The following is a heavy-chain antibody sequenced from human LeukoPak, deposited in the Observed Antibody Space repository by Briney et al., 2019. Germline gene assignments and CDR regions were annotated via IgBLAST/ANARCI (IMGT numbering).Heavy chain of an antibody. CDR3: ARELGGTKTGGFDI. D-gene: IGHD1-14*01. Sequence: PGGSLRLSCAASGFTFSSYWMSWVRQAPGKGLEWVANINQDGREKYYVDSVKGRFTISRDNSQSTMHLQMGGLRPEDSAVYYCARELGGTKTGGFDIWGQGTVVTVSS. J-gene: IGHJ3*02. CDR2: INQDGREK. CDR1: GFTFSSYW. V-gene: IGHV3-7*01.